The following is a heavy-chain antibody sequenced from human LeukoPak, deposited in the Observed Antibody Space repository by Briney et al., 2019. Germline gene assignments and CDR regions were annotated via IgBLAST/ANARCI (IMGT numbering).Heavy chain of an antibody. Sequence: GESLKISCKGSGYSFHSYWIAWVRHISGKGLEWMGMIYPAESNIRYSPSFQGQVTISADKSTNTAYLQWSSLKASDTAMYYCARAFRGYSGYDPLYYFDYWGQGTLVTVSS. CDR3: ARAFRGYSGYDPLYYFDY. CDR1: GYSFHSYW. J-gene: IGHJ4*02. V-gene: IGHV5-51*01. D-gene: IGHD5-12*01. CDR2: IYPAESNI.